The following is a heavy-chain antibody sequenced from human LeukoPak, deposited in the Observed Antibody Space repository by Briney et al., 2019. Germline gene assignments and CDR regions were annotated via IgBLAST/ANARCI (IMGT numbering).Heavy chain of an antibody. CDR2: ITKSGSTI. D-gene: IGHD3-3*01. Sequence: GGSLRLSYVASGSSFSSYEMNWVRQAPGKGLEWVSYITKSGSTIYYADSVKGRFTISRDNAKNSLYLQMNSLRVEDAYVYYCGRGGGSGYYGFGYWGQGTLVTVSS. J-gene: IGHJ4*02. V-gene: IGHV3-48*03. CDR3: GRGGGSGYYGFGY. CDR1: GSSFSSYE.